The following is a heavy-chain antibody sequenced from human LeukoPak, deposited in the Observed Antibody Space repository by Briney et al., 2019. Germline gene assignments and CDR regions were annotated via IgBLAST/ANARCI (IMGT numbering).Heavy chain of an antibody. V-gene: IGHV5-51*01. CDR1: GYRFTNYW. CDR3: ARQAQPFGGMDV. D-gene: IGHD3-16*01. J-gene: IGHJ6*02. CDR2: IYPGDSET. Sequence: GESLKISCKGSGYRFTNYWIGWVRQMPGKGLEWMGIIYPGDSETKYSPSFQGQVTISADKSISNAYLQWSSLKASDTAMYYCARQAQPFGGMDVWGQGTTVTVSS.